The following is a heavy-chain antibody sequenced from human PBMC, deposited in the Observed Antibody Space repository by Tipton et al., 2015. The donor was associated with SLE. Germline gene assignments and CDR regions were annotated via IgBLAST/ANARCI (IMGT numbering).Heavy chain of an antibody. V-gene: IGHV4-59*02. J-gene: IGHJ4*02. D-gene: IGHD3-9*01. CDR1: GVSVSRYY. CDR2: IYYSGST. CDR3: ARLTPLSGWYYFDY. Sequence: TLSLTCSVSGVSVSRYYWSWIRQPPGTGLEWIGYIYYSGSTNYNPSLKSRVTISVDTSKNQFSLKLSSVTAADTAVYYCARLTPLSGWYYFDYWGQGALVTVSS.